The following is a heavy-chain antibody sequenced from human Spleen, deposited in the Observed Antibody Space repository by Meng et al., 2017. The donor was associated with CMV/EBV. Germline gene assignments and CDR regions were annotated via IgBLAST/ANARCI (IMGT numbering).Heavy chain of an antibody. CDR2: ISPSTTSI. D-gene: IGHD3-3*01. Sequence: GGSLRLSCAASGFIFTDYYTTWIRQAPGKGLEWISYISPSTTSIYYADSVKGRFTVSRDNAKNSLYLEMKRLRADDTATYYCAKVEYDFWRACPACYGMVVWGQGTTVTVSS. V-gene: IGHV3-11*01. J-gene: IGHJ6*02. CDR3: AKVEYDFWRACPACYGMVV. CDR1: GFIFTDYY.